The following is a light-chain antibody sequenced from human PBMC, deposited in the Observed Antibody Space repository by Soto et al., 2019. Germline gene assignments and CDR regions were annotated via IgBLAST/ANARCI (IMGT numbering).Light chain of an antibody. CDR2: DAS. J-gene: IGKJ5*01. Sequence: EFVLTQSPGTLSLSPGERATLSCRASQTVRNNYLAWYQQKPGQAPKLLIHDASSRATGIPDRFSGSGFGTEFTLTISSLQSEDFAVYYCQQYKNWPLFGQGTRLEIK. CDR1: QTVRNNY. CDR3: QQYKNWPL. V-gene: IGKV3D-20*02.